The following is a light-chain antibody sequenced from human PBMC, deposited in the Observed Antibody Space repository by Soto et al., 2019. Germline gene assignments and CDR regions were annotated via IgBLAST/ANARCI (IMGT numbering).Light chain of an antibody. CDR3: QHYNSYPAT. V-gene: IGKV1-5*01. Sequence: DIQMTQSPSTLSASVGDRVTITCRASQDISNWLAWYQQKPGKAPKLLIYDASSLESVVPSRFSGSGSGTKFTLTINSLQPDDSATYYCQHYNSYPATFVQGTKVEIK. CDR1: QDISNW. J-gene: IGKJ1*01. CDR2: DAS.